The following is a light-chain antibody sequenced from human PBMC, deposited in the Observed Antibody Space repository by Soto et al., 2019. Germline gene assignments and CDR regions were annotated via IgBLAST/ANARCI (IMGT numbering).Light chain of an antibody. V-gene: IGLV1-44*01. J-gene: IGLJ3*02. CDR1: TSNIGSNT. CDR2: SND. Sequence: QSVLTQPPSASGTPGQSVTISCSGSTSNIGSNTVNWYQQLPGTAPKLLVYSNDQRPSGVPDRFSASTSGTSAFLAISGLQSEDEADYDCAVWDDSLNAWVFGGGTKVTVL. CDR3: AVWDDSLNAWV.